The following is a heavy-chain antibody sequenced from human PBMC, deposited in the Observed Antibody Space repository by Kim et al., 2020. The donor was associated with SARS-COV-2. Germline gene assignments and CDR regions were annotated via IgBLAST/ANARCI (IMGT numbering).Heavy chain of an antibody. CDR1: GGSISSYY. Sequence: SETLSLTCTVSGGSISSYYWSWIRQPPGKGLEWIGYIYYSGSTNYNPSLKSRVTISVDTSKNQFSLKLSSVTAADTAVYYCARGGSSSWPPDAFDIWGQGTMVTVSS. J-gene: IGHJ3*02. CDR3: ARGGSSSWPPDAFDI. CDR2: IYYSGST. D-gene: IGHD6-13*01. V-gene: IGHV4-59*01.